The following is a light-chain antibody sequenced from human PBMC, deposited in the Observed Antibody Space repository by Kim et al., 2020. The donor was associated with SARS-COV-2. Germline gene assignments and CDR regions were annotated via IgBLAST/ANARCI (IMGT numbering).Light chain of an antibody. CDR1: SGTFANNY. CDR2: EDK. Sequence: GKTVTISCTRSSGTFANNYVQWYQQRPGSSPTTVIFEDKQRHSGVPHRFSGSVDSSSNSASLTISGLRPEDEADYYCQSYDGNTLVFGGGTQLTVL. V-gene: IGLV6-57*01. J-gene: IGLJ3*02. CDR3: QSYDGNTLV.